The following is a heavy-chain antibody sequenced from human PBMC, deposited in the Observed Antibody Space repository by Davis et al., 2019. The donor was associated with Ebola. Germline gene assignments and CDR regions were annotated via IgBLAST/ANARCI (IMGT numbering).Heavy chain of an antibody. CDR2: INPSGGST. V-gene: IGHV1-46*01. CDR1: GYTFTSYD. D-gene: IGHD4-17*01. J-gene: IGHJ6*02. CDR3: ARDRHDYGDYVAEYYYYYYGMDV. Sequence: ASVKVSCKASGYTFTSYDINWVRQAPGQGLEWMGIINPSGGSTSYAQKFQGRVTMTRDTSTSTVYMELSSLRSEDTAVYYCARDRHDYGDYVAEYYYYYYGMDVWGQGTTVTVSS.